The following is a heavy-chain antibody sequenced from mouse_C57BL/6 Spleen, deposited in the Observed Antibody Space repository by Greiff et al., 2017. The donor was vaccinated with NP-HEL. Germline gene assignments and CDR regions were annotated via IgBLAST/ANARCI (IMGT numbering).Heavy chain of an antibody. CDR1: GFTFSSYG. J-gene: IGHJ3*01. CDR3: ASTIYYGYDDPGPWFAY. Sequence: DVQLVESGGDLVKPGGSLKLSCAASGFTFSSYGMSWVRQTPDKRLEWVATISSGGSYTYYPDSVKGRFTISRDNAKNTLYLQMSSLKSEDTAMYYCASTIYYGYDDPGPWFAYWGQGTLVTVSA. D-gene: IGHD2-2*01. V-gene: IGHV5-6*01. CDR2: ISSGGSYT.